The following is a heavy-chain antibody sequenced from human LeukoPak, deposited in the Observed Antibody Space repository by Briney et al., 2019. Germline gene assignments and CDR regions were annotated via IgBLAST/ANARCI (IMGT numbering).Heavy chain of an antibody. CDR1: GFTFSSYD. CDR3: ARDSGRDYYGMDV. V-gene: IGHV3-13*01. J-gene: IGHJ6*02. D-gene: IGHD1-14*01. CDR2: IGTAGDT. Sequence: GGSLRLSCAASGFTFSSYDMHWVRQATGKGLEWVSAIGTAGDTYYPGSVKGRFTISRENAKNSLYLQMNSLRAGDTAVYYCARDSGRDYYGMDVWGQGTTVTVSS.